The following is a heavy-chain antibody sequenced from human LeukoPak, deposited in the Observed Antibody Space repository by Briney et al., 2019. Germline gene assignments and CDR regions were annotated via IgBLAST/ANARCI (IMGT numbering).Heavy chain of an antibody. V-gene: IGHV3-9*01. CDR3: AKAYSWYYNNWFDP. CDR2: ISWNSGSI. J-gene: IGHJ5*02. CDR1: GFTFDGYA. D-gene: IGHD6-13*01. Sequence: GRSLRLSCAASGFTFDGYAMHWVRQAPGKGLEWVSGISWNSGSIGYADSVKGRFTISRDNAKNSLYLQMNSLRAEDTALYYCAKAYSWYYNNWFDPWGQGTLVTVSS.